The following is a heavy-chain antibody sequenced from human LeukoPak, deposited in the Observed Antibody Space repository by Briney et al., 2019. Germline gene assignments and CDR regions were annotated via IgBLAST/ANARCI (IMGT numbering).Heavy chain of an antibody. CDR1: GFTFSSYA. V-gene: IGHV3-30*04. D-gene: IGHD3-9*01. CDR3: ARGYYDILTGYYVS. CDR2: ISYDGSNK. Sequence: GGSLRLSCAASGFTFSSYAMHWVRQAPGKGLEWVAVISYDGSNKYYADSVKGRFTISRDNAKNSLYLQMNSLRAEDTAVYYCARGYYDILTGYYVSWGQGTLVTVSS. J-gene: IGHJ4*02.